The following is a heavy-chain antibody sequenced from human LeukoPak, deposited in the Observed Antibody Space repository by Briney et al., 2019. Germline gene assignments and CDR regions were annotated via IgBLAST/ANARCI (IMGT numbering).Heavy chain of an antibody. J-gene: IGHJ4*02. V-gene: IGHV1-69*13. D-gene: IGHD3-22*01. Sequence: SVKVSCKASGGTFISYAISWVRQAPGQGLEWMGGIIPIFGTANYAQKFQGRVTITADESTSTAYMELSSLRSEDTAVYYCARDGPSGYNDYWGQGTLVSVSS. CDR3: ARDGPSGYNDY. CDR1: GGTFISYA. CDR2: IIPIFGTA.